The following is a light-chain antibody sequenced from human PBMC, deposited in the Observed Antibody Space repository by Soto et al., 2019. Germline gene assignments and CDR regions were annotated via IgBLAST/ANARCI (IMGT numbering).Light chain of an antibody. V-gene: IGKV3-15*01. CDR1: QSVRSN. CDR2: DAS. Sequence: EIVLMQSPGTLSLSPGERATLSCRASQSVRSNLAWYQQNPGQPPRLLIYDASSRATGIPSRFSGSGSGTEFTLTISSLKSEDFAVYYCQQYDNWPRTFGQGTKVDIK. CDR3: QQYDNWPRT. J-gene: IGKJ1*01.